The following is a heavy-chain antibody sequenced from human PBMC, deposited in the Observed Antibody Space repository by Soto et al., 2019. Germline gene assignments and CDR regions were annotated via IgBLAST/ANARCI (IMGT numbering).Heavy chain of an antibody. D-gene: IGHD3-10*01. CDR1: GGSISSYF. CDR3: ARGVRYFDY. CDR2: IYYSGST. Sequence: QVQLQESGPGLVKPSETLSLTCTVSGGSISSYFWSWIRQPPGKGLEWIGYIYYSGSTNYNPSLKRRATRSVDTSKNPFSLKLSSVTAADTAVYYCARGVRYFDYWGQGTLVTVSS. V-gene: IGHV4-59*01. J-gene: IGHJ4*02.